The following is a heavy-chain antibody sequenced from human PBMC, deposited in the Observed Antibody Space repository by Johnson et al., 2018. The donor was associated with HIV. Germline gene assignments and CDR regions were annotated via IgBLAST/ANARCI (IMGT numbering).Heavy chain of an antibody. CDR3: AKGLIMIVFGGGLAHDAFDM. D-gene: IGHD3-16*01. J-gene: IGHJ3*02. CDR1: GFSFSDYY. Sequence: VQLVESGGGVVQPGRSLRLSCAASGFSFSDYYMSWIRQAPGKGLEWISYMSSSGSTIYHAESVKGRFTISRDNAKNSLYLQMNSLRVEDTAVYYCAKGLIMIVFGGGLAHDAFDMWGQGTMVTVSS. V-gene: IGHV3-11*04. CDR2: MSSSGSTI.